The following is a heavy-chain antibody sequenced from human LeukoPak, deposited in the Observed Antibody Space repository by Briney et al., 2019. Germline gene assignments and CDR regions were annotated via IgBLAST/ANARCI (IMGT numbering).Heavy chain of an antibody. CDR3: ARDMLLWFGELPLFDP. V-gene: IGHV4-39*07. CDR1: GDSIASDFYY. J-gene: IGHJ5*02. Sequence: PSETLSLTCIVSGDSIASDFYYWGWIRQPPGKGLEWIGSIYYSGSTYYNPSLKSRVTISVDTSKNQFSLKLSSVTAADTAVYYCARDMLLWFGELPLFDPWGQGTLVTVSS. D-gene: IGHD3-10*01. CDR2: IYYSGST.